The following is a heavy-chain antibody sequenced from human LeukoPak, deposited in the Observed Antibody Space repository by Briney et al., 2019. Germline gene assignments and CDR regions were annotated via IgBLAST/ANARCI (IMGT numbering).Heavy chain of an antibody. CDR2: INHSGST. CDR3: ARLIVVVSTGDY. Sequence: KASETLSLTCAVYGGSFSGYYWSWIRQPPGKGLEWIGEINHSGSTNYNPSLKSRVTISVDTSKNQFSLKLSSVTAADTAVYYCARLIVVVSTGDYWGQGTLVTVSS. J-gene: IGHJ4*02. CDR1: GGSFSGYY. D-gene: IGHD3-22*01. V-gene: IGHV4-34*01.